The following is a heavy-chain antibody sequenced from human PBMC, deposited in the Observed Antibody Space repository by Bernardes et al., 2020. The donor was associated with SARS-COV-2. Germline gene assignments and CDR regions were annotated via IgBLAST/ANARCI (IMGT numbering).Heavy chain of an antibody. CDR1: GFTFSSYA. CDR2: ISGSGGST. Sequence: GGSLRLSCAASGFTFSSYAMSWVRQAPGKGLEWVSAISGSGGSTYYADSVKGRFTISRDNSKNTLYLQMNSLRAEDTAVYYCAKDCGGSIVVVVAAFYWGQGTLVTVSS. CDR3: AKDCGGSIVVVVAAFY. J-gene: IGHJ4*02. V-gene: IGHV3-23*01. D-gene: IGHD2-15*01.